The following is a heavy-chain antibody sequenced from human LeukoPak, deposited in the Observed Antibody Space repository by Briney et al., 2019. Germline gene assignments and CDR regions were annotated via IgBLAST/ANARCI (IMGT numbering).Heavy chain of an antibody. V-gene: IGHV3-23*01. J-gene: IGHJ6*03. CDR3: ANTGRLLWFEELFPYYYYYYMDV. CDR2: ISGSGGST. CDR1: GFTFTSYA. D-gene: IGHD3-10*01. Sequence: PGGSLRLSCAASGFTFTSYAMSWVRQAPGKGLEWVSAISGSGGSTYYADSVKGRFTMSRDTSKNTVYLQLNSLRADDTAVYYCANTGRLLWFEELFPYYYYYYMDVWGKGTTVTVSS.